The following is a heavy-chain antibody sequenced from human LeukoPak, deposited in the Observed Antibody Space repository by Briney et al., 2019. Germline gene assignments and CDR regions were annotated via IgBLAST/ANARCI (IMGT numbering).Heavy chain of an antibody. D-gene: IGHD2-2*01. J-gene: IGHJ4*02. CDR3: AKENCSSTSCYLDGYSSSWVY. V-gene: IGHV3-30*18. CDR2: ISYDGSNK. CDR1: GFTFSSYG. Sequence: GGSLRLPCAASGFTFSSYGMLWVRQAPGKGLVWVAVISYDGSNKYYADSVKGRFTISRDNSKNTLYLQMNRLRAEDTAVYYCAKENCSSTSCYLDGYSSSWVYWGQGTLVTVSS.